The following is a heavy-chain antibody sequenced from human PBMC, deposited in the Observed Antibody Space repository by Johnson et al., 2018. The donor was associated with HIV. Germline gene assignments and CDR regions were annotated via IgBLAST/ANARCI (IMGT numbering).Heavy chain of an antibody. CDR1: GFTFDDYG. CDR3: VKDFGILVVKSAFDS. J-gene: IGHJ3*02. V-gene: IGHV3-20*04. CDR2: INWNGGST. D-gene: IGHD3-22*01. Sequence: VQLVESGGGVVRPGGSLRLSCAASGFTFDDYGMSWVRQAPGKGLEWVSGINWNGGSTGSADYVKGRFTISRDDAKNSLYLQMNSLRAEDTAVYYCVKDFGILVVKSAFDSWGQGTMVTVSS.